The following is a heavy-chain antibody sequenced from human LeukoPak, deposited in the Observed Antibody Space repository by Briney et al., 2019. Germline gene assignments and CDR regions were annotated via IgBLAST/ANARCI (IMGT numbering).Heavy chain of an antibody. Sequence: GGSLRLSCSASGFTFSSYSMSWVRQAPGKGLEWVSAINDGGTTRYYADSVKGRFTVSTDNSKNTLYLQMNSPRAEDTAVYYCAKARYFDCLDYWGQGTLVTVSS. J-gene: IGHJ4*02. V-gene: IGHV3-23*01. CDR3: AKARYFDCLDY. D-gene: IGHD3-9*01. CDR2: INDGGTTR. CDR1: GFTFSSYS.